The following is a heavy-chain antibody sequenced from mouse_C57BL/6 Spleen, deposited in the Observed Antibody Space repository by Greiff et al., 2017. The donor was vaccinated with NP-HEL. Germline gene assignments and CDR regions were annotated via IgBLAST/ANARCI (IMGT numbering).Heavy chain of an antibody. CDR1: GFNFKDDY. Sequence: EVKLQESGAELVRPGASVKLSCTASGFNFKDDYMHWVKQRPEQGLEWIGWIDPENGDTEYDAKFQGKATITADTSSTTAYLQLSSLTSEDTAVYYCTTRFITTVVARAYWGQGTLVTVSA. CDR3: TTRFITTVVARAY. J-gene: IGHJ3*01. V-gene: IGHV14-4*01. CDR2: IDPENGDT. D-gene: IGHD1-1*01.